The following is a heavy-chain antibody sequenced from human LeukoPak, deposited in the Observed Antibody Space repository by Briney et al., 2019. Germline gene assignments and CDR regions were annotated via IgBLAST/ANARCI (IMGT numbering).Heavy chain of an antibody. CDR1: GFTFSSYE. CDR3: ARSPYSGHDYLDY. V-gene: IGHV3-48*03. J-gene: IGHJ4*02. Sequence: GGSLRLSCAASGFTFSSYEMNWVRQAPGKGLEWVSYISSGGTTIYYADSVSGRFTISRDNAKNSLYLQMNSLRAEDTAVYYCARSPYSGHDYLDYRGRGSLVTVSS. D-gene: IGHD5-12*01. CDR2: ISSGGTTI.